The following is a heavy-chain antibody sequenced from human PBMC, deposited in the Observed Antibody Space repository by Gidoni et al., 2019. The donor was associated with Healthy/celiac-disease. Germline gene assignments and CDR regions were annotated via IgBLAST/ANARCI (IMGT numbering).Heavy chain of an antibody. CDR1: VFPFDDYA. Sequence: EVQLVESGGGLVQPGRSLRLSCAASVFPFDDYAMHWVRQAPGKGLEWVAGISWNSGSIGYADSVKGRFTISRDNAKNSLYLQMNSLRAEDTALYYCAKDREQLQGYFDYWGQGTLVTVSS. J-gene: IGHJ4*02. CDR3: AKDREQLQGYFDY. D-gene: IGHD5-18*01. V-gene: IGHV3-9*01. CDR2: ISWNSGSI.